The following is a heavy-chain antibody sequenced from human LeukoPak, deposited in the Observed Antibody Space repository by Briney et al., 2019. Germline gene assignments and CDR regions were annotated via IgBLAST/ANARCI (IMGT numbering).Heavy chain of an antibody. CDR2: FDPEDGET. Sequence: ASVKVSCKVSGYTLTELSMHWVRQAPGRGLEWMGGFDPEDGETIYAQKFQGRVTMTEDTSTDTAYMELSSLRSEDTAVYYCATVAGYYYYYMDVWGKGTTVTISS. V-gene: IGHV1-24*01. CDR1: GYTLTELS. CDR3: ATVAGYYYYYMDV. J-gene: IGHJ6*03. D-gene: IGHD6-19*01.